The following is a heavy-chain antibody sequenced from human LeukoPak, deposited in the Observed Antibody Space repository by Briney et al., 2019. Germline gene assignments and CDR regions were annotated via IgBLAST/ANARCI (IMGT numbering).Heavy chain of an antibody. CDR2: INPNSGGT. D-gene: IGHD3-22*01. J-gene: IGHJ4*02. V-gene: IGHV1-2*02. CDR1: GYTFTGYY. Sequence: APVKVSCKASGYTFTGYYMHWVRQAPGQGLEWMGWINPNSGGTNYAQKFQGRVTMTRDTSISTAYMELSRLRSDDTAVYYCARPYYYDSSGYYPFDYWGQGTLVTVSS. CDR3: ARPYYYDSSGYYPFDY.